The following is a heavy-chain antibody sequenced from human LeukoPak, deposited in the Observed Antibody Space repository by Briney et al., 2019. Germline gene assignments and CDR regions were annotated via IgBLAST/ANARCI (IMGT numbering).Heavy chain of an antibody. CDR3: ARDYDSSGYLDY. V-gene: IGHV1-24*01. J-gene: IGHJ4*02. CDR2: FVSEDGKT. CDR1: GFTLIELS. Sequence: ASGKVSCKVSGFTLIELSMHWVRQAPGKGRELMGVFVSEDGKTIYAQKFQGRVTMTEDTSTDTAYMELSSLRSEDTAVYYCARDYDSSGYLDYWGQGTLVTVSS. D-gene: IGHD3-22*01.